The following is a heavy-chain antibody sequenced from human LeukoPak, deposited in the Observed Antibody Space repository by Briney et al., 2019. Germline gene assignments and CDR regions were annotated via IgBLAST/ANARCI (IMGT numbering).Heavy chain of an antibody. CDR2: IRYDGSNK. Sequence: GGSLRLSCAASGFTFSSYGMHWVRQAPGKGVEWVAFIRYDGSNKYYADSVQGRLTIARDNSKNTLYLQMNSLRAEDTAVYYCAKGTHYYDSSGYYTGFDYWGQGTLVTVSS. V-gene: IGHV3-30*02. CDR1: GFTFSSYG. CDR3: AKGTHYYDSSGYYTGFDY. D-gene: IGHD3-22*01. J-gene: IGHJ4*02.